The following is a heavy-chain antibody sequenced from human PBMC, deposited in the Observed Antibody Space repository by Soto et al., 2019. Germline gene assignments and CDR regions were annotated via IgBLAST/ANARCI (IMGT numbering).Heavy chain of an antibody. Sequence: GGSLRLSCAASGFTFSSYSMNWVRQAPGKGLEWVSYISSSSSTIYYADSVKGRFTISRDNAKNSLYLQMNSLRAEDTAVYYCARASGHYDILPRKDVWGQGTTVTVSS. D-gene: IGHD3-9*01. J-gene: IGHJ6*02. CDR3: ARASGHYDILPRKDV. CDR2: ISSSSSTI. V-gene: IGHV3-48*04. CDR1: GFTFSSYS.